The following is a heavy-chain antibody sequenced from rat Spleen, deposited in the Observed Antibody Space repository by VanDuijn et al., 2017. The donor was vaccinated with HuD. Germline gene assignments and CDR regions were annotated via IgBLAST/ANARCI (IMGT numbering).Heavy chain of an antibody. V-gene: IGHV2-32*01. D-gene: IGHD1-6*01. CDR3: AREGIMYTTPFAY. CDR1: GFSLTSYH. J-gene: IGHJ3*01. CDR2: IWGDGST. Sequence: QVQLKESGPGLVKPSETLSLTCTVSGFSLTSYHVSWVRQPPGKGLEWMGVIWGDGSTAYNSALKSRLSISRDTSKSQVFLKMSSLKTEDTATYYCAREGIMYTTPFAYWGQGTLVTVSS.